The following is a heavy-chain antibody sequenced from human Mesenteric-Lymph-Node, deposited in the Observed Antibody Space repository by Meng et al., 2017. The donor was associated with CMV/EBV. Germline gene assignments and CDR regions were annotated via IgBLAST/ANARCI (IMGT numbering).Heavy chain of an antibody. V-gene: IGHV3-48*04. Sequence: GGSLRLSCAASGFTFSDYVMTWVRQAPGKGLEWVSYISSSGSTIYYADSVKGRFTISRDNAKNSLYLQMNSLRAEDTAVYYCARDPIRASVATTAVDYWGQGTLVTVSS. CDR3: ARDPIRASVATTAVDY. D-gene: IGHD6-6*01. CDR2: ISSSGSTI. CDR1: GFTFSDYV. J-gene: IGHJ4*02.